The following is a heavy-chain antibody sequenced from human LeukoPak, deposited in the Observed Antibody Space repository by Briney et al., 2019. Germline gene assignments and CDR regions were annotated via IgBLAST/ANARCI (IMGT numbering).Heavy chain of an antibody. D-gene: IGHD3-22*01. CDR1: GESISGYY. CDR2: VYYSGSI. Sequence: SETLSLTCTVSGESISGYYWSWIRQPPGKGLEWIGYVYYSGSINYNPSLKSRVTISVDTSKNQFSLKLTSVTAADTAVYYCAKAPDYYDSTGYYYGAFDIWGQGTMVTVSS. V-gene: IGHV4-59*01. J-gene: IGHJ3*02. CDR3: AKAPDYYDSTGYYYGAFDI.